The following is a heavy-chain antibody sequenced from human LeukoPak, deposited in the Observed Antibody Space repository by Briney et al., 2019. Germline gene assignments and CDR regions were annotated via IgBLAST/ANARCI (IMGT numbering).Heavy chain of an antibody. J-gene: IGHJ3*02. Sequence: SETLSLTCTVSGGSISSYYWSWIRQPAGKGLEWIGRIYTSGSTNYNPSLKSRVTMSVDTSKNQFSLRLSSVTAADTAVYYCARVGWLRSPDAFDIWGQGTMVTVSS. D-gene: IGHD5-12*01. CDR3: ARVGWLRSPDAFDI. V-gene: IGHV4-4*07. CDR2: IYTSGST. CDR1: GGSISSYY.